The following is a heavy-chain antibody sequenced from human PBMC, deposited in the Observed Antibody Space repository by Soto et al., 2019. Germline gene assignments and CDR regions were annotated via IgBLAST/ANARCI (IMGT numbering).Heavy chain of an antibody. CDR1: GGTFSSYA. Sequence: SVKVSCKASGGTFSSYAISWVRLAPGQGLEWMGGIIPIFGTAKYAQKFQGRVTITADESTSTAYMELSSLRSEDTAVYYCARDDGYSYGFAKTGFDPWGQGTLVTVSS. V-gene: IGHV1-69*13. J-gene: IGHJ5*02. D-gene: IGHD5-18*01. CDR3: ARDDGYSYGFAKTGFDP. CDR2: IIPIFGTA.